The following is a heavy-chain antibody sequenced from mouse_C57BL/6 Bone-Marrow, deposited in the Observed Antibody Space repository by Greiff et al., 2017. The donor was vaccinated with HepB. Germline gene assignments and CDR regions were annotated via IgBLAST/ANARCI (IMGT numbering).Heavy chain of an antibody. D-gene: IGHD2-5*01. Sequence: EVKLMESGPGLAKPSQTLSLTCSVSGYSITSDYWNWIRKFPGHKLVYMGYISYSGSTYYNPSLKSRISITRDTSKNQYYLQLNSVTTEDTATYYCARGAYYSNYWYFDVWGTGTTVTVSS. V-gene: IGHV3-8*01. CDR2: ISYSGST. CDR3: ARGAYYSNYWYFDV. CDR1: GYSITSDY. J-gene: IGHJ1*03.